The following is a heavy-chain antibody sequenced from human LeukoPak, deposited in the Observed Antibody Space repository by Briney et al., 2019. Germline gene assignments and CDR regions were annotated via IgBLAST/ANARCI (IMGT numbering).Heavy chain of an antibody. CDR3: ARWYCSSTSCYWASNYYYYGMDV. V-gene: IGHV4-34*01. J-gene: IGHJ6*02. CDR2: INHSGST. CDR1: GGSFSGYY. D-gene: IGHD2-2*01. Sequence: PSETLSLTCAVYGGSFSGYYWSWIRQPPGKGLEWIGEINHSGSTNYNPSLKSRVTISVDTSKNQSSLKLSSVTAADTAVYYCARWYCSSTSCYWASNYYYYGMDVWGQGTTVTVSS.